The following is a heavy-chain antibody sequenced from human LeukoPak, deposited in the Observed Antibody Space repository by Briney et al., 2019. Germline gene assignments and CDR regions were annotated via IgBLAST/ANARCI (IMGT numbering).Heavy chain of an antibody. J-gene: IGHJ3*02. CDR2: INPTGGST. CDR3: ARDGHHYVWGSFESTGAFDI. Sequence: ASVKVSCKASGYTFTSYYMHWVRQAPGQGLEWMGLINPTGGSTGYAQKFQGRVTMTRDTSISTAYMELSRLRSDDTAVYYCARDGHHYVWGSFESTGAFDIWGQGTMVTVSS. D-gene: IGHD3-16*01. V-gene: IGHV1-2*06. CDR1: GYTFTSYY.